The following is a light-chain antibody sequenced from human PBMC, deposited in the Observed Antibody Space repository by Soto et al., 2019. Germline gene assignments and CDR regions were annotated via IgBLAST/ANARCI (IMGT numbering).Light chain of an antibody. CDR2: DVA. J-gene: IGLJ2*01. CDR1: SSDVGAYNY. V-gene: IGLV2-14*03. Sequence: QSALTPPASVSGSPGQSITLSCTGTSSDVGAYNYVSWYQHHPGKAPKLMIYDVANRPSGVSNRFSGSKSGNTASLTISGLQAEDEADYYCSSYTIRSTVVFGGGTKLTVL. CDR3: SSYTIRSTVV.